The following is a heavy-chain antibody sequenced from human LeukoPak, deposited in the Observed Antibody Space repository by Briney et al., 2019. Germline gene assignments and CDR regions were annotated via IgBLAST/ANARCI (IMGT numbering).Heavy chain of an antibody. Sequence: TGGSLRLSCAAPGFTFSSYAMSWVRQAPGKGLEWVSAISGSGGSTDYADSVKGRFTISRDNSKNTLYLQMNSLRAEDTAVYYCAKAYYSDSSAYFDYWGQGTLVTVSS. CDR2: ISGSGGST. D-gene: IGHD3-22*01. CDR1: GFTFSSYA. J-gene: IGHJ4*02. CDR3: AKAYYSDSSAYFDY. V-gene: IGHV3-23*01.